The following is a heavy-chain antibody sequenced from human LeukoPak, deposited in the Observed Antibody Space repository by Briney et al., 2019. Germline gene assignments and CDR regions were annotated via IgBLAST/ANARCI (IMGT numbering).Heavy chain of an antibody. Sequence: GRSLRLSCAASGFTFSSYAMHWVRQAPGKGLEWVAVISYDGSNKYYADSVKGRFTISRDNSKNTLYLQMNSLRAEDTAVYYCARGEQQLVNYWGQGTLVTVSS. D-gene: IGHD6-13*01. CDR3: ARGEQQLVNY. J-gene: IGHJ4*02. CDR2: ISYDGSNK. V-gene: IGHV3-30-3*01. CDR1: GFTFSSYA.